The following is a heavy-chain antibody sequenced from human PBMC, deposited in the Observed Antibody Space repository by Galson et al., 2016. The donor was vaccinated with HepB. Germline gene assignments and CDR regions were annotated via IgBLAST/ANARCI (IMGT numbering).Heavy chain of an antibody. D-gene: IGHD4-17*01. CDR3: AREDDYGDYWGAHNWFDA. Sequence: SLRLSCAASKFIFNSYPMHWVRQTPGKGLEWVAFISYSGNNKYYADSVRGRFTISRDNSNNTLYLQMNSLRVEDTAVYYCAREDDYGDYWGAHNWFDAWGQGTLVTVSS. V-gene: IGHV3-30-3*01. CDR1: KFIFNSYP. CDR2: ISYSGNNK. J-gene: IGHJ5*02.